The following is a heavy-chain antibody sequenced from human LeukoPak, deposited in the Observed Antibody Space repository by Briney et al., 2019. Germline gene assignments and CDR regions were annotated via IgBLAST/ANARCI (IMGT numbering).Heavy chain of an antibody. CDR2: INLNSGDT. V-gene: IGHV1-2*02. Sequence: ASVKVSCKASGYTFTGYYMHWVRQAPGQGLEWMGWINLNSGDTKYSQKFQGRVTMTRDTSISTACMELSRLRSDDTAVYYCATQRGSYLWGTDFDYWGQGTLVTVSS. J-gene: IGHJ4*02. D-gene: IGHD3-16*01. CDR1: GYTFTGYY. CDR3: ATQRGSYLWGTDFDY.